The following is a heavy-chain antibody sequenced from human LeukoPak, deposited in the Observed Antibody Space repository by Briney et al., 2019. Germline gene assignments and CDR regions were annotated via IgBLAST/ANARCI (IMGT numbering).Heavy chain of an antibody. D-gene: IGHD2-21*02. V-gene: IGHV3-7*03. J-gene: IGHJ6*02. CDR3: ARDSYCGGDCYSPYYYYGMDV. CDR2: IKQDGSEK. CDR1: GLTFSSYW. Sequence: GGSLRLSCAASGLTFSSYWMSWVRQAPGKGLEWVGNIKQDGSEKYYVDSVKGRFTISRDNAKNSLYLQMNSLRAEDTAVYYCARDSYCGGDCYSPYYYYGMDVWGQGTTVTVSS.